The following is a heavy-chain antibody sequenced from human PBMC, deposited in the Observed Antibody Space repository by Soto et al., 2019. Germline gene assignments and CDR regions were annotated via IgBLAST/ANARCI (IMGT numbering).Heavy chain of an antibody. V-gene: IGHV1-3*01. J-gene: IGHJ4*02. D-gene: IGHD5-18*01. CDR1: GYTFTSYA. Sequence: ASVKVSCKASGYTFTSYAMHWVRQAPGQRLEWMGWINAGNGNTKYSQKFQGRVTITRDTSASTAYMELSSLRSEDTAVYYCARGSGLLHLWLQHTPSYFDYWGQGPLVTVSS. CDR2: INAGNGNT. CDR3: ARGSGLLHLWLQHTPSYFDY.